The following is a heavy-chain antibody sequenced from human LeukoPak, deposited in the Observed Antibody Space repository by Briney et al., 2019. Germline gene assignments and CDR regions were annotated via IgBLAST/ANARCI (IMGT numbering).Heavy chain of an antibody. D-gene: IGHD3-3*01. CDR1: GFTFGDYA. J-gene: IGHJ4*02. Sequence: GRSLRLSCTASGFTFGDYAMSWVRQAPGKGLEWVGFIRSKAYGGTTEYAASVKGRFTISRDDSKSIAYLQMNSLKTEDTAVYYCTRGPMEYVYYDFRSGYYMAGDYWGQGTLVTVSS. V-gene: IGHV3-49*04. CDR2: IRSKAYGGTT. CDR3: TRGPMEYVYYDFRSGYYMAGDY.